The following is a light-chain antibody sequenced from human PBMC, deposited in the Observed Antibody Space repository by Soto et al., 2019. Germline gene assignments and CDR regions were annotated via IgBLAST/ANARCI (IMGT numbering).Light chain of an antibody. Sequence: DIQMTQSPSTLSASVGDRVSMTCRASQSISSWLAWYQQKPGKAPKLLIYDASSLESGVPSRFSGSGSGTEFTLTISSLQPDDFATYYCQQYNSYSTFGQGPKVDIK. CDR2: DAS. V-gene: IGKV1-5*01. CDR1: QSISSW. CDR3: QQYNSYST. J-gene: IGKJ1*01.